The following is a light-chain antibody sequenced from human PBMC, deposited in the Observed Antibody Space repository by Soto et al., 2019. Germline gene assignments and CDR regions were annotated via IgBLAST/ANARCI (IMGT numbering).Light chain of an antibody. CDR1: SSDIGNYDL. CDR3: CSFAGSSTFVV. CDR2: EGS. Sequence: QSVLTQPASVSGSPGQSITISCTGTSSDIGNYDLVSWYQQYPGKAPKLMIYEGSNRPSGVSNRFSGSKSANTASLTISGLQAEDEADYYCCSFAGSSTFVVFGGGTKLTVL. J-gene: IGLJ2*01. V-gene: IGLV2-23*03.